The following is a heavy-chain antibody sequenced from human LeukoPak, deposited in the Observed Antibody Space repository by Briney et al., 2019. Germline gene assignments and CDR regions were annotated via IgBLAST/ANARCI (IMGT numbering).Heavy chain of an antibody. CDR3: ARRYFDY. CDR1: GFTFYSYG. Sequence: GGSLRLSCAASGFTFYSYGMHWVRQAPGKGLEWVANIKQDGSEKYYVDSAKGRFTISRDNAKNSLYLQMNSLRAEDTAVYYCARRYFDYWGQGTLVTVSS. V-gene: IGHV3-7*03. CDR2: IKQDGSEK. J-gene: IGHJ4*02.